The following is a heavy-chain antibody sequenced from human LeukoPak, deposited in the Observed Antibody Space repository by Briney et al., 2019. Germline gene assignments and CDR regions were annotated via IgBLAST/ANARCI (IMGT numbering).Heavy chain of an antibody. V-gene: IGHV3-23*01. D-gene: IGHD3-10*01. CDR1: GFTFSSYA. CDR2: ISGSGGST. CDR3: AKESGSGSYYTYYYYYGMDV. J-gene: IGHJ6*04. Sequence: PGGSLRLSCAASGFTFSSYAMSWVRQAPGKGLESVSAISGSGGSTYYADSVKGRFTISRDNSKNTLYLQMNSLRAEDTAVYYCAKESGSGSYYTYYYYYGMDVWGKGTTVTVSS.